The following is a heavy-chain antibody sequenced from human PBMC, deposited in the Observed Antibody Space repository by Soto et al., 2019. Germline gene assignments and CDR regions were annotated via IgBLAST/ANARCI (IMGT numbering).Heavy chain of an antibody. CDR3: ATSYGSGSRPFDH. D-gene: IGHD3-10*01. CDR2: IIPILGMS. CDR1: GGTFSSNT. J-gene: IGHJ4*02. Sequence: QVQLVQSGAEVKNPGSSVKVSCQASGGTFSSNTINWVRQAPGQGPEWMGRIIPILGMSNYAQKFQGRDSIIADKSTSTAYMHLSSLRSEDTAIYYCATSYGSGSRPFDHWGQGTLVTVSS. V-gene: IGHV1-69*02.